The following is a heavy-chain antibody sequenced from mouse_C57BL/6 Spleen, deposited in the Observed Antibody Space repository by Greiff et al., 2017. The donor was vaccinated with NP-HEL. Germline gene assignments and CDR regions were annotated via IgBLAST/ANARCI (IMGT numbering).Heavy chain of an antibody. D-gene: IGHD1-1*01. Sequence: EVMLVESEGGLVQPGSSMKLSCTASGFTFSDYYMAWVRQVPEKGLEWVANINYDGSSTYYLDSLKSRFIISRDNAKNILYLQMSSLKSEDTATYYCAREHYYGSSLYWYFDVWGTGTTVTVSS. CDR3: AREHYYGSSLYWYFDV. V-gene: IGHV5-16*01. J-gene: IGHJ1*03. CDR2: INYDGSST. CDR1: GFTFSDYY.